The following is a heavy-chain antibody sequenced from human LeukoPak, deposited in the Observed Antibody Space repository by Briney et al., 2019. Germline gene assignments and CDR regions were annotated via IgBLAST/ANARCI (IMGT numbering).Heavy chain of an antibody. J-gene: IGHJ6*02. V-gene: IGHV4-4*07. D-gene: IGHD3-22*01. CDR2: LYTSGST. CDR1: GGSISTYF. CDR3: ARDRVDSSGYYYYGIDV. Sequence: KASETLSLTCTVSGGSISTYFWSWIRQPAGKGLEWIGRLYTSGSTNYNPSLKSRLTMSADTSKNQFSLNLRSVTAADTAIYYCARDRVDSSGYYYYGIDVWGQGTAVTVSS.